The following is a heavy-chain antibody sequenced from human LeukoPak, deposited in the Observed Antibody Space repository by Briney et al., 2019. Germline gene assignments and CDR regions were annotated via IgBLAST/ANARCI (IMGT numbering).Heavy chain of an antibody. D-gene: IGHD6-13*01. CDR1: GGTFCSYA. CDR3: ARGALRIAAVDYYYYGMDV. J-gene: IGHJ6*04. Sequence: GASVKVSCKASGGTFCSYAISWVRQAPGQGLEWMGGIIPIFGTANYAQKFQGRVTITADESTSTAYMELSSLRSEDTAVYYCARGALRIAAVDYYYYGMDVWGKGTTVTVSS. CDR2: IIPIFGTA. V-gene: IGHV1-69*13.